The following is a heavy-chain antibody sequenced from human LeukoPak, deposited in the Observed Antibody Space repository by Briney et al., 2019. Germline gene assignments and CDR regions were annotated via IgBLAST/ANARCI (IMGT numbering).Heavy chain of an antibody. CDR3: ARVGSGGYSFDY. D-gene: IGHD3-22*01. Sequence: GASVKVSCKASGYTFTGYYRHWVRQAPGQGLEWMGWMNPNSGGTNYAQKCQVRVTMTRDTSISPVYMELSRLRSDDTAVYSCARVGSGGYSFDYWGQGTLVTVSS. V-gene: IGHV1-2*02. CDR1: GYTFTGYY. J-gene: IGHJ4*02. CDR2: MNPNSGGT.